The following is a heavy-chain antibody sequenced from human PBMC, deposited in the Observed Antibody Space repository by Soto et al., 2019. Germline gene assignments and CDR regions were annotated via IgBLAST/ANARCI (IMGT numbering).Heavy chain of an antibody. Sequence: GVSVTVSCKPSGYTIRNRGVSWVRQAPRERIEWIGWISGYNGNTNSAERFQRRVTMTTDTSTSTAYMEVRSLTSADTAVYYCTIDKGYGVGWSCYSVIDSWA. V-gene: IGHV1-18*01. CDR2: ISGYNGNT. J-gene: IGHJ5*01. CDR1: GYTIRNRG. CDR3: TIDKGYGVGWSCYSVIDS. D-gene: IGHD2-15*01.